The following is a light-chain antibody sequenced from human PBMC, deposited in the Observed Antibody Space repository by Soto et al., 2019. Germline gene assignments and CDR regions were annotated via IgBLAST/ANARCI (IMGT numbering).Light chain of an antibody. CDR3: QQYGSSPT. Sequence: EIVLTQSPATLSLSPGERATRSCGAGQSINSNYLAWYQQKPGLAPRLEIYDTSRRAPGIPDRLTGSGSGTDFTLTISRLEPEDSAIYYCQQYGSSPTFGLGTRLEIK. CDR1: QSINSNY. J-gene: IGKJ5*01. V-gene: IGKV3D-20*01. CDR2: DTS.